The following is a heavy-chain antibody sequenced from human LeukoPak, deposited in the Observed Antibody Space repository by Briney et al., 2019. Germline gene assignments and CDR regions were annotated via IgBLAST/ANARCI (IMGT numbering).Heavy chain of an antibody. CDR2: IIPIFGIA. CDR3: ARPYYYDSSGYYYFDY. D-gene: IGHD3-22*01. J-gene: IGHJ4*02. CDR1: GGTFSSYA. Sequence: GASVKVSCKASGGTFSSYAISWVRQAPGQGLEWMGRIIPIFGIANYAQKLQGRVTITADKSTSTAYMELSSLRSEDTAVYYCARPYYYDSSGYYYFDYWGQGTLVTVSS. V-gene: IGHV1-69*04.